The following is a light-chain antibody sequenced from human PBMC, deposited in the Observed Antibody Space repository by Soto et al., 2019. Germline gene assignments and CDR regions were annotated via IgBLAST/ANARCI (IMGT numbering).Light chain of an antibody. CDR3: SSYAGSSNV. J-gene: IGLJ1*01. CDR2: EVN. V-gene: IGLV2-8*01. Sequence: QSALTQPRSVSWSPGQSVTISCTGTSSDVGGYDYVSWYQQHPGKAPKLMIYEVNKRPSGVPDRFSGSKSGNTASLTVSGLQAEDEADYYCSSYAGSSNVFGTGTKVTVL. CDR1: SSDVGGYDY.